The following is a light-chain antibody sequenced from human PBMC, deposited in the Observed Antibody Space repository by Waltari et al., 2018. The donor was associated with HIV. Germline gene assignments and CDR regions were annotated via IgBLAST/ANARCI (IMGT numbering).Light chain of an antibody. CDR1: TSNIGSND. V-gene: IGLV1-47*01. Sequence: SVLTQPPSASGTPGQRVTISCSGSTSNIGSNDVFWYQHLPGAAPKLLSHRNNHRPSGGPDRFSGSTSGTSASLAISGLRSEDEADYYCVAWDDSLRGVLFGGGTKVAVL. CDR3: VAWDDSLRGVL. J-gene: IGLJ2*01. CDR2: RNN.